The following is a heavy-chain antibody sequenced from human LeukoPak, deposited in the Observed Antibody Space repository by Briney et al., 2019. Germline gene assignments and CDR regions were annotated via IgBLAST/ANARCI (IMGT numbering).Heavy chain of an antibody. CDR3: TRDHCTSNKGYEEYYYGMDV. CDR2: INPNSGGT. CDR1: GYTFTDYY. Sequence: GASVKVSCKASGYTFTDYYMHWVRQAPGQGLEWMGWINPNSGGTETAQKFQGRVTMTRDTSISTAYMELSRLRSDDTAVYYCTRDHCTSNKGYEEYYYGMDVWGQGTTVTVSS. D-gene: IGHD2-8*01. J-gene: IGHJ6*02. V-gene: IGHV1-2*02.